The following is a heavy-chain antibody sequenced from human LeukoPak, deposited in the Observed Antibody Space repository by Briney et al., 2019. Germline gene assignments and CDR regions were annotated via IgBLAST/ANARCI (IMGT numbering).Heavy chain of an antibody. CDR1: GFTFDDYA. Sequence: GGSLRLSCAASGFTFDDYAMHWVRQAPGKGLEWVSGISWNSGSIVYADSVKGRFTISRYNAKISLYLQMISLRAEDTALYYCAKDRGIAAAGTFDYWGQGTLVTVSS. CDR3: AKDRGIAAAGTFDY. J-gene: IGHJ4*02. CDR2: ISWNSGSI. D-gene: IGHD6-13*01. V-gene: IGHV3-9*01.